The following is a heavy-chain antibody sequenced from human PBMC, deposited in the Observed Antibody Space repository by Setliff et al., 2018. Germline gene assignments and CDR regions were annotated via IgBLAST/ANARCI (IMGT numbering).Heavy chain of an antibody. V-gene: IGHV3-7*01. J-gene: IGHJ4*02. D-gene: IGHD3-3*01. Sequence: GGSLRLSCAASGFTFSSYWMSWVRQAPGKGLEWVANIKQDGSEKYYVDSVKGRFTISRDNAKNSLYLQMNSLRAEDTAVYYCARDSSITIFGVVTPSDYWGQGTLVTVSS. CDR3: ARDSSITIFGVVTPSDY. CDR1: GFTFSSYW. CDR2: IKQDGSEK.